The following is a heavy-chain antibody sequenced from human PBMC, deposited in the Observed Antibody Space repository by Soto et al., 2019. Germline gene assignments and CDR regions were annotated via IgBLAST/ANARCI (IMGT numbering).Heavy chain of an antibody. CDR1: GYTITGSY. J-gene: IGHJ4*02. V-gene: IGHV1-2*02. CDR2: INPNSGGT. CDR3: ARIAYSGTYPLDC. Sequence: ASVKVSCKASGYTITGSYMHWVRQAPGQGLEWMGWINPNSGGTNYAQKFQGRVTMTRDTSISTAYMELSGLRSDDTAVYYCARIAYSGTYPLDCWGQGTMVTVSS. D-gene: IGHD1-26*01.